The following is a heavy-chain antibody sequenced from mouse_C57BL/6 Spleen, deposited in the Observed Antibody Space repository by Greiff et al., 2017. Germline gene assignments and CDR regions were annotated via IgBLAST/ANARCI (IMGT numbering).Heavy chain of an antibody. J-gene: IGHJ1*03. V-gene: IGHV1-82*01. D-gene: IGHD1-2*01. CDR3: ARSPPHYCDSRPGYFDV. CDR2: IYPGDGDT. CDR1: GYAFSSSW. Sequence: QVQLQQSGPELVKPGASVKISCKASGYAFSSSWMNWVKQRPGKGLEWIGRIYPGDGDTNYNGKFKGKATLTADNSSSTAYMQLSSLTSEDSAVDFCARSPPHYCDSRPGYFDVWGTGTTVTVSS.